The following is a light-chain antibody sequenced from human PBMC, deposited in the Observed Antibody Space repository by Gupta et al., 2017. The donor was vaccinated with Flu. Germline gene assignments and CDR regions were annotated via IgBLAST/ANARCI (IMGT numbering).Light chain of an antibody. J-gene: IGLJ2*01. V-gene: IGLV2-14*01. Sequence: QSALTQPASVSVSPGLSITISCTGTSSDVGGYNYVSWYQQHPGKAPKLMIYEVSNRPSGVSNRFSGSKSGNTASLTISGLQAEDEADYYCSSYTSSSTLVVFGGGTKLTVL. CDR2: EVS. CDR3: SSYTSSSTLVV. CDR1: SSDVGGYNY.